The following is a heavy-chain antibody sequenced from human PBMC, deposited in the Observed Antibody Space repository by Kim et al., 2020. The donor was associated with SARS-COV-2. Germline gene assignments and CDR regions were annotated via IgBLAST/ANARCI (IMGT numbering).Heavy chain of an antibody. Sequence: GGSLRLSCAASGFTFSSYAMSWVRQAPGKGLEWVSAISGSGGSTYYADSVKGRFTISRDNSKNTLYLQMNSLRAEDTAVYYCAKEPNAARAYYYYYMDVWGKGTTVTVSS. V-gene: IGHV3-23*01. CDR3: AKEPNAARAYYYYYMDV. J-gene: IGHJ6*03. CDR1: GFTFSSYA. D-gene: IGHD2-15*01. CDR2: ISGSGGST.